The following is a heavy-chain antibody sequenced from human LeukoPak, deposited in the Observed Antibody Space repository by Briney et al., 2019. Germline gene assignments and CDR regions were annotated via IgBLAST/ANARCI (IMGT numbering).Heavy chain of an antibody. Sequence: GGSLRLSCAASGFTFDDYAMHWVRQAPGKGLEWVSLISGDGGSTYYADSVKGRFTISRDNAKNSLYLQMNSLRAEDTAVYYCARPLTRLLRFLDPWGQGTLVTVSS. CDR1: GFTFDDYA. J-gene: IGHJ5*02. CDR2: ISGDGGST. V-gene: IGHV3-43*02. CDR3: ARPLTRLLRFLDP. D-gene: IGHD3-3*01.